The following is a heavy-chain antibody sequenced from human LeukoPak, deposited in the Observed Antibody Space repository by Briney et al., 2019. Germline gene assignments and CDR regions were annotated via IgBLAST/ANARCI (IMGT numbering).Heavy chain of an antibody. J-gene: IGHJ6*02. D-gene: IGHD2-15*01. V-gene: IGHV1-46*01. CDR3: ARSGYCSGGSCSDYYYYGMDV. Sequence: ASVKVSCKASGYTFTSYYMHWVRQAPGQGLEWMGIINPSGGSTSYAQKFQGRVTMTRDTSTSTVYMELSSLRSEDTAVYYCARSGYCSGGSCSDYYYYGMDVWGQGTTVTVSS. CDR2: INPSGGST. CDR1: GYTFTSYY.